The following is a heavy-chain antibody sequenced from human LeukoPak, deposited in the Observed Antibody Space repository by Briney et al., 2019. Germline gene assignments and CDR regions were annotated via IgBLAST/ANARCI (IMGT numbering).Heavy chain of an antibody. V-gene: IGHV4-59*13. CDR1: GGSLNNYY. CDR2: SYYSGGT. D-gene: IGHD5-24*01. J-gene: IGHJ2*01. CDR3: ARVGETVDWYFDL. Sequence: PSETLSLTCTVSGGSLNNYYWGWIRQAAGRGLEWIAYSYYSGGTNYNPSLKSRVTISVDTSKNQFSLKLSSVTAADTAVYYCARVGETVDWYFDLWGRGTLVTVSS.